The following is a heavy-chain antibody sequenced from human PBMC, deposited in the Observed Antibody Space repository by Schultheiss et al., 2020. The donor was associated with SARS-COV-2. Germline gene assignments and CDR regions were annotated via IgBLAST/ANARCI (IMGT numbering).Heavy chain of an antibody. CDR2: IYYSGST. CDR3: ARSYDFWSGYYLNWFDP. Sequence: SQTLSLTCTVSGGSISSYYWSWIRQPPGKGLEWIGYIYYSGSTNYNPSLKSRVTISVDTSKNQFSLKLSSVTAADTAVYYCARSYDFWSGYYLNWFDPWGQGTLVTVSS. D-gene: IGHD3-3*01. V-gene: IGHV4-59*01. J-gene: IGHJ5*02. CDR1: GGSISSYY.